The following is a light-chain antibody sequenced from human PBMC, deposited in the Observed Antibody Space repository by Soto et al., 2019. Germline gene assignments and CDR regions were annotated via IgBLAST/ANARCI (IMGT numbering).Light chain of an antibody. J-gene: IGKJ4*01. CDR1: QSVSSN. CDR2: VAS. CDR3: QQYNNWPLT. Sequence: EIVMTQPPATLSVSPGERATLSCRASQSVSSNLAWYQQKPGQTPRLLIYVASTRATGVPARFTGSGSGTEFTLTITSLQPEDFAIYYCQQYNNWPLTFGGGTKVDIK. V-gene: IGKV3-15*01.